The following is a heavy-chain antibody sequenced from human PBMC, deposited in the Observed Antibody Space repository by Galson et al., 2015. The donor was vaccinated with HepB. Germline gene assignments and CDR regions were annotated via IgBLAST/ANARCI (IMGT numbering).Heavy chain of an antibody. CDR1: GGSISSSSYY. Sequence: ETLSLTCTVSGGSISSSSYYWGWIRQPPGKGLEWIGSIYYSGSTYYNPSLKSRVTISVDTSKNQFSLKLSSVTAADTAVYYCARHVEEAVAGDYYYGMDVWGQGTTVTVSS. D-gene: IGHD6-19*01. V-gene: IGHV4-39*01. CDR3: ARHVEEAVAGDYYYGMDV. J-gene: IGHJ6*02. CDR2: IYYSGST.